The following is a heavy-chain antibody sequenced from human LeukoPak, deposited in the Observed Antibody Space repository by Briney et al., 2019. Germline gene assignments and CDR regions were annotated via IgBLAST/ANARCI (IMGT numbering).Heavy chain of an antibody. CDR2: IGAYNGNR. D-gene: IGHD3-9*01. CDR3: ARDRYYNILTGFRRSDGSDI. J-gene: IGHJ3*02. V-gene: IGHV1-18*01. CDR1: GYTFTRYG. Sequence: GASVKVSCKASGYTFTRYGISWVRQAPGQGLEWMGWIGAYNGNRNYVQKLQGRVTMTTDTSTNTAYMELRSLRSDDTAVYYCARDRYYNILTGFRRSDGSDIWGQGTMVTVSS.